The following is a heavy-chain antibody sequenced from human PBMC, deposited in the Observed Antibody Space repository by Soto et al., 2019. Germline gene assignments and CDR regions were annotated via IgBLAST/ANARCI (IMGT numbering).Heavy chain of an antibody. CDR1: GFIFSTYS. CDR2: TTFDGINK. Sequence: QTGGSLRLSCAAPGFIFSTYSIHWVRQAPGKGLEWVAVTTFDGINKYSADSVKGRFTISRDASKKTVYLQMNSLTTEDTAVYFCARETDGMDVWGQGTTVTVSS. CDR3: ARETDGMDV. V-gene: IGHV3-30*03. J-gene: IGHJ6*02.